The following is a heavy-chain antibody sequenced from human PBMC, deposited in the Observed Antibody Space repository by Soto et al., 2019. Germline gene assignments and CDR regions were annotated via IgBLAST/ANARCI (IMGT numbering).Heavy chain of an antibody. D-gene: IGHD5-18*01. CDR3: ARELASYGSAYFAY. CDR1: GDSIRGYY. CDR2: TYYRGTT. Sequence: SENLSLTCSVYGDSIRGYYWTWIRQPPGKGLEWIGYTYYRGTTKYNPSLNSRVTISADTSQNQISLQLSSVTAADTAVYYCARELASYGSAYFAYCGQGALVIGSS. V-gene: IGHV4-59*01. J-gene: IGHJ4*02.